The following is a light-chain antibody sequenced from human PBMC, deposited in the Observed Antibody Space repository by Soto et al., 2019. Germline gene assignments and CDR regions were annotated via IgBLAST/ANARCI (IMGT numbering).Light chain of an antibody. J-gene: IGKJ1*01. Sequence: EIVLTQSPGTLSLSQGERATLSCRASQSVSSNFLDWYQQKPGQAPRLLICGASSRATGIPDRFSGSGSGTDFTLTISRLEPEDFAVYYCQQYGSSGTFGQGTNVDIK. V-gene: IGKV3-20*01. CDR3: QQYGSSGT. CDR2: GAS. CDR1: QSVSSNF.